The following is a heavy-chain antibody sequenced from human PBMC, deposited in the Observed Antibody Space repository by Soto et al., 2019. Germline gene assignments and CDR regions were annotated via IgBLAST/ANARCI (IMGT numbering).Heavy chain of an antibody. CDR2: IIPIFGTA. J-gene: IGHJ4*02. V-gene: IGHV1-69*13. D-gene: IGHD3-22*01. Sequence: SVNVSCKAAGGTFSSYAISWVRQAPGQGLEWMGGIIPIFGTANYAQKFQGRVTITADESTSTAYMELSSLRSEDTAVYYCARPYDSSGYYFYWGQGTLVTVSS. CDR3: ARPYDSSGYYFY. CDR1: GGTFSSYA.